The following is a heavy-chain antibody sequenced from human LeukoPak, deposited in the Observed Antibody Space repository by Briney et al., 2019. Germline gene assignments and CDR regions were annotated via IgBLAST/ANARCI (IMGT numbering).Heavy chain of an antibody. J-gene: IGHJ6*03. CDR1: GYTFTSYG. CDR3: ARDVGATGYYYYYMDV. Sequence: ASVKVSCKASGYTFTSYGISWVRQAPGQGLEWRGWISAYNGNTNYAQKLQGRVSMTTDTATSTAYMEVRSLRSDDTAVYYCARDVGATGYYYYYMDVWGKGTTVTISS. D-gene: IGHD1-26*01. CDR2: ISAYNGNT. V-gene: IGHV1-18*01.